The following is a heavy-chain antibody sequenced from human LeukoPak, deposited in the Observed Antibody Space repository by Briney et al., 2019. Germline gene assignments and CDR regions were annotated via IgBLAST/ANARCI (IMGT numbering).Heavy chain of an antibody. V-gene: IGHV3-30*18. J-gene: IGHJ4*02. CDR2: ISYDGSNK. CDR3: AKMGRGAATPYYYFDY. Sequence: GGSLRLSCAASGFTFSSYGMHWVRQAPGKGLEWVAVISYDGSNKYYADSVKGRFTISRDNSKNTLYLEMNSLRAEDTAVYYCAKMGRGAATPYYYFDYWGQGTLVTVSS. CDR1: GFTFSSYG. D-gene: IGHD1-26*01.